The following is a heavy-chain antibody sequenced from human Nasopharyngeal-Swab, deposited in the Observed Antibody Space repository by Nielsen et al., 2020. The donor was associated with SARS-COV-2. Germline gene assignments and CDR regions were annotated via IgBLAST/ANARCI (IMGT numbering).Heavy chain of an antibody. D-gene: IGHD1-1*01. Sequence: SETLSLTCAVSGGSISSGGYSWSWIRQPPGKGLEWIGYIYYSGSTNYNPSLKSRVTISVDTSKNQFSLKLSSVTAADTAVYYCASRTGDYWGQGTLVTVSS. V-gene: IGHV4-61*08. J-gene: IGHJ4*02. CDR2: IYYSGST. CDR3: ASRTGDY. CDR1: GGSISSGGYS.